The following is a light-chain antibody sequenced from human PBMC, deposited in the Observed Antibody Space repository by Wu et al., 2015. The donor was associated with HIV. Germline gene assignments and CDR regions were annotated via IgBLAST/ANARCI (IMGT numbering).Light chain of an antibody. CDR2: ATS. CDR1: QGINNY. CDR3: QQYYSYPST. Sequence: IQLTQSPSSLSASVGDRVTLTCRASQGINNYLAWFQQKRGKAPKPLIYATSTLESGVPSRFSGSGPGTDFTLTISCLQSEDFATYYCQQYYSYPSTFGQGTKVEIK. J-gene: IGKJ1*01. V-gene: IGKV1-16*01.